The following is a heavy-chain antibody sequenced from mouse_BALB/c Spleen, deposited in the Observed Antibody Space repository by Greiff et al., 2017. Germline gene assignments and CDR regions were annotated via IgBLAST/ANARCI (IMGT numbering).Heavy chain of an antibody. Sequence: VQLQQSGPELVKPGASVKISCKASGYAFSSSWMNWVKQRPGQGLEWIGRIYPGDGDTNYNGKFKGKATLTADKSSSTAYMQLSSLTSVDSAVYFCAREEDYYGSSYFYYFDYWGQGTTLTVSS. D-gene: IGHD1-1*01. J-gene: IGHJ2*01. CDR2: IYPGDGDT. V-gene: IGHV1-82*01. CDR3: AREEDYYGSSYFYYFDY. CDR1: GYAFSSSW.